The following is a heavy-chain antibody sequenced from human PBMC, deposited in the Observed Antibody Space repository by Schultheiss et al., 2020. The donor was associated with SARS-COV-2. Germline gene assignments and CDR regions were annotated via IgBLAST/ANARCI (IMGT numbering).Heavy chain of an antibody. Sequence: GESLKISCAASGFTFSSYSMNWVRQAPGKGLEWVSSISSSSSYIYYADSVKGRFTISRDNAKNSLYLQMNSLRAEDTAVYYCARVRFLEWYYYYYYMDVWGKGTTVTVSS. CDR3: ARVRFLEWYYYYYYMDV. CDR2: ISSSSSYI. CDR1: GFTFSSYS. V-gene: IGHV3-21*01. D-gene: IGHD3-3*01. J-gene: IGHJ6*03.